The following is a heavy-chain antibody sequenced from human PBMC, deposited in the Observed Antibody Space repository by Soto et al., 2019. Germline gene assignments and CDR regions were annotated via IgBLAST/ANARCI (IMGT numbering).Heavy chain of an antibody. V-gene: IGHV4-34*01. CDR2: INHSGST. CDR1: GGTFSGYD. CDR3: ARGYRRNFAY. D-gene: IGHD3-16*02. Sequence: SETLSLTCAIYGGTFSGYDWSLLRQPPGKGLEWIGEINHSGSTNYNPSLKSRVTISADTSKNQFSLKLSSVTAADTAVYYCARGYRRNFAYWGQGTPVTGSS. J-gene: IGHJ4*02.